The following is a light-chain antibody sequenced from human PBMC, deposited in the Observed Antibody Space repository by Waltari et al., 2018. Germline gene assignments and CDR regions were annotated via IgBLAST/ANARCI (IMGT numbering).Light chain of an antibody. CDR1: QSVNTY. CDR3: QQYNNWPPMYT. J-gene: IGKJ2*01. V-gene: IGKV3-15*01. CDR2: GAS. Sequence: IVMTQSPATLSVSPGDRATLSCRASQSVNTYLAWYQQKPGQAPRLLIYGASTRATGVPARFSGSGSWTEFTLTISSLQSEDFAVYYCQQYNNWPPMYTFGQGTKVEIK.